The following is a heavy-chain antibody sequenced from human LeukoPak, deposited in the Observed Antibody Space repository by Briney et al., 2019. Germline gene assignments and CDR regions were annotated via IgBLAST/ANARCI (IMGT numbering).Heavy chain of an antibody. D-gene: IGHD6-6*01. V-gene: IGHV3-15*01. CDR2: IQSKTDGGTT. CDR3: TTWSSQFDY. Sequence: PGGSLRLSCAASGFTFSDAWMTRVRQAPGKGLECVGFIQSKTDGGTTDSAAPVKGRFTVSRDDSKNTLYLQMNSLKTEDTAVYYCTTWSSQFDYWGQGTLVTVSS. CDR1: GFTFSDAW. J-gene: IGHJ4*02.